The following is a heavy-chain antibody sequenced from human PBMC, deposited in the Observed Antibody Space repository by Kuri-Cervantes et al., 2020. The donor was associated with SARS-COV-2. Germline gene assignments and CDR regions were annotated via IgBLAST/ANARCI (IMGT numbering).Heavy chain of an antibody. CDR3: ARDYYDSSGYFISGLWFDP. D-gene: IGHD3-22*01. V-gene: IGHV3-30-3*01. J-gene: IGHJ5*02. CDR2: ISYDGSNK. CDR1: GFAFSSYA. Sequence: GESLKISCAASGFAFSSYAMHWVRQAPGKGLEWVAVISYDGSNKYYADSVKGRFTISRDNSKNTLYLQMNGLRAEDTAVYYCARDYYDSSGYFISGLWFDPWGQGTLVTVSS.